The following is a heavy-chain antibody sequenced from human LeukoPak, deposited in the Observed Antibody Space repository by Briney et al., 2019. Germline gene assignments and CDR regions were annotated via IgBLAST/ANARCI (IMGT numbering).Heavy chain of an antibody. CDR1: GGSISSGSYY. J-gene: IGHJ5*02. CDR2: IYYSGST. Sequence: PSQTLSLTCTVSGGSISSGSYYWSWIRQPAGKRLEWTGYIYYSGSTNYNPSLKSRVTISVDTSKNQFSLKLSSVTAADTAVYYCARRGRRTIFGVVTPNWFDPWGQGTLVTVSS. CDR3: ARRGRRTIFGVVTPNWFDP. D-gene: IGHD3-3*01. V-gene: IGHV4-61*09.